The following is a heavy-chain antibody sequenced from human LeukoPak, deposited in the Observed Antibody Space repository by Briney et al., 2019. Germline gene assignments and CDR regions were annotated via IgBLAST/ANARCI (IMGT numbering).Heavy chain of an antibody. CDR3: ARAHGGLYYYYYGMDV. Sequence: GGSLRLSCAASGFTFSSYAMHWVRQAPGKGLEWVAVISYDGSNKYYADSVKGRFTISRDNAKNSLYLQMNSLRAEDTAVYYCARAHGGLYYYYYGMDVWGQGTTVTVSS. CDR1: GFTFSSYA. J-gene: IGHJ6*02. CDR2: ISYDGSNK. V-gene: IGHV3-30-3*01. D-gene: IGHD3-3*01.